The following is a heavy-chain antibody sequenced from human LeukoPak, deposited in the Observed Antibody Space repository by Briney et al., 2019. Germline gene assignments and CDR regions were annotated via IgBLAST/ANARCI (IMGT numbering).Heavy chain of an antibody. V-gene: IGHV3-66*01. CDR2: IYTST. J-gene: IGHJ4*02. CDR3: ARSSGPKYYFDY. Sequence: GGSLRLSCAASGFTVSSNYMSWVRQAPGKGLEWVSLIYTSTYYADSVQGRFTISRDNPKNTLYLQMNSLRAEDTAVYYCARSSGPKYYFDYWGQGTLVTVSS. D-gene: IGHD1-1*01. CDR1: GFTVSSNY.